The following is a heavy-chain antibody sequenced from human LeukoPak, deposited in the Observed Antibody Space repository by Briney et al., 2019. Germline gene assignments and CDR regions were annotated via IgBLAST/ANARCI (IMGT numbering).Heavy chain of an antibody. CDR1: GFTFSSYA. D-gene: IGHD3-16*01. CDR2: ISRNGGGT. CDR3: AKGGLPGLPEVSDFDF. V-gene: IGHV3-23*01. J-gene: IGHJ4*02. Sequence: PGGSLRLSCAVSGFTFSSYAMSWVRQAPGKGLEWVSAISRNGGGTYYADSVKGRFTVSRDNSKNTLYMQMNGLRAEDTAVYYCAKGGLPGLPEVSDFDFWGQGTLVTVSS.